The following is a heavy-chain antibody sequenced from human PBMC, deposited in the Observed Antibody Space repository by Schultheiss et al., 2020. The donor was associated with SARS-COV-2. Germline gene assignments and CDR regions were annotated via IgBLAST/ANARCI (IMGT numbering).Heavy chain of an antibody. V-gene: IGHV4-31*03. CDR2: IYHSGST. D-gene: IGHD2-2*01. CDR3: ARVGTIKPYDF. Sequence: TLSLTCTVSGGSISSGSNYWAWIRQHPGKGLEWIGVIYHSGSTHYHPSLKSRLSLSVDLSKNQLSLKLSSVTAADTAIYYCARVGTIKPYDFWGQGTMVTVSS. CDR1: GGSISSGSNY. J-gene: IGHJ3*01.